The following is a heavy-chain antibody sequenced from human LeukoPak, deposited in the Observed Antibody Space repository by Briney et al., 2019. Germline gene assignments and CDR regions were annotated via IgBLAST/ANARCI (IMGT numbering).Heavy chain of an antibody. Sequence: SETLSLTCTVSGGSISSYYWSWIRQPPGKGLEWTGYIYYSGSTNYNPSLKSRVTISVDTSKNQFSLKLSSVTAADTAVYCCARVGSWYYFDYWGQGTLVTVSS. V-gene: IGHV4-59*01. D-gene: IGHD6-13*01. J-gene: IGHJ4*02. CDR3: ARVGSWYYFDY. CDR2: IYYSGST. CDR1: GGSISSYY.